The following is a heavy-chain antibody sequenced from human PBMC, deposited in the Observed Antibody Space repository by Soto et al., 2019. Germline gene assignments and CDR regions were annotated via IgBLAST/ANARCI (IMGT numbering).Heavy chain of an antibody. CDR3: ATSSATISADPNWFDP. J-gene: IGHJ5*02. CDR1: GYIFINYF. V-gene: IGHV1-46*01. D-gene: IGHD3-10*01. CDR2: INPSIGTT. Sequence: ASVKVSCKASGYIFINYFMHWVRQAPGQGLEWMGIINPSIGTTTYAQKFQGRVTMTEDTSTDTAYMELSSLRSEDTAVYYCATSSATISADPNWFDPWGQGTLVTVSS.